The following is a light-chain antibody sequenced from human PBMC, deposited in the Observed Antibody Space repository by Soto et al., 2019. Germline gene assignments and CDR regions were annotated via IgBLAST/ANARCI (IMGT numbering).Light chain of an antibody. CDR1: QGISSY. J-gene: IGKJ4*01. Sequence: IQLTQSPSSLSASVGDRVTITCRASQGISSYLAWYQQKPGKAPKLLIYAASTLQSGVPSRFSGSGSGTDFTLTISSLQPEDFATYYSQQLNSYPLTFGGGTKVDIK. V-gene: IGKV1-9*01. CDR3: QQLNSYPLT. CDR2: AAS.